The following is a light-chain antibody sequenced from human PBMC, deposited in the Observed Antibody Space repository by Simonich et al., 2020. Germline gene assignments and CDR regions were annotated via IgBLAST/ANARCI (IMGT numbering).Light chain of an antibody. CDR3: SSYTSISTWV. J-gene: IGLJ3*02. CDR1: SSDVGGYNY. V-gene: IGLV2-14*01. Sequence: QSALTQPASVSGSPGQSITISCTGTSSDVGGYNYVSWYQQHPGKAPKLMLYDVSKRPSGGSTRFSGSKSGNTASLTISGLQAEDEADYYCSSYTSISTWVFGGGTKLTVL. CDR2: DVS.